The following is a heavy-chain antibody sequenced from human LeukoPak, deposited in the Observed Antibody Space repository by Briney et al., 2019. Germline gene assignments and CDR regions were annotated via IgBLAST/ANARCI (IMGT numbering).Heavy chain of an antibody. CDR1: GYSFTSYW. D-gene: IGHD2-2*01. J-gene: IGHJ6*03. CDR2: IYPGDSDI. Sequence: GESLKISCKGSGYSFTSYWIGWVRQMPGKGLEWMGIIYPGDSDIRYSPSFQGQVTISADKSISTAYLQWSSLKASDTAMYYCARQTPDLGYCSSTSCFRGYSYGYRYYYYYMDVWGKGTTVTVSS. CDR3: ARQTPDLGYCSSTSCFRGYSYGYRYYYYYMDV. V-gene: IGHV5-51*01.